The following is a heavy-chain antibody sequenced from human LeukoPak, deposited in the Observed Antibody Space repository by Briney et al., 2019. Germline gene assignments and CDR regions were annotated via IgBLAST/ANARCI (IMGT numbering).Heavy chain of an antibody. CDR2: ISSSSSYI. CDR1: GFTFSGSS. CDR3: ASCRTGSRPPRGSFDP. J-gene: IGHJ5*02. D-gene: IGHD3-10*01. V-gene: IGHV3-21*01. Sequence: GGSLRLSCAASGFTFSGSSLNWVRQAPGKGLEWVASISSSSSYIYYAGSVKGRFTISRDNAKNSLYLQMNSLRAEDTAVYYCASCRTGSRPPRGSFDPWGQGTLVTVSS.